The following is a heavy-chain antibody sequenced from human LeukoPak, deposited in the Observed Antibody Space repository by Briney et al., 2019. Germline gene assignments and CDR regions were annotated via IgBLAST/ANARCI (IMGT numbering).Heavy chain of an antibody. D-gene: IGHD1-1*01. J-gene: IGHJ5*02. CDR1: GYTFTSYD. V-gene: IGHV1-8*01. Sequence: ASVKVSCKASGYTFTSYDINWVRQATGQGLEWMGWMNPNSGNTGYAQKFQGRATMTRNTSISTAYMELSSLRSEDTAVYYCARGDNYVEDWFDPWGQGTLVTVSS. CDR3: ARGDNYVEDWFDP. CDR2: MNPNSGNT.